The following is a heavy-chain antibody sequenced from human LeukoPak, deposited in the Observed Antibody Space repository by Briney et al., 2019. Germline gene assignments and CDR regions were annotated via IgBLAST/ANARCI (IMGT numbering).Heavy chain of an antibody. D-gene: IGHD6-19*01. Sequence: PGGSLRLSCAASGFSFNSYAMSWVRRTPGKGLEWVSSITTSSTYMFYADSVRGRFTISRDNAENSLYLQMNSLRDEDTAVYYCARDPYSGGYGAYYYYYMDVWGKGTTVTVSS. CDR3: ARDPYSGGYGAYYYYYMDV. CDR1: GFSFNSYA. V-gene: IGHV3-21*01. CDR2: ITTSSTYM. J-gene: IGHJ6*03.